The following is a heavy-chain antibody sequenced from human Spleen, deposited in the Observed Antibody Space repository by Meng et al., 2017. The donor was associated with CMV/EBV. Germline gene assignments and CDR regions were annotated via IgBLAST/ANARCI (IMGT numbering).Heavy chain of an antibody. CDR1: GDSISSYY. CDR2: IYYSGST. D-gene: IGHD3-10*01. CDR3: ARDRSSKYYYYGMDV. V-gene: IGHV4-59*01. Sequence: ETLSLTCTVSGDSISSYYWTWIWQPPGKGLEWIGFIYYSGSTNYNPSLKSRVTISVDTSKNQFSLTLTSVTAADTAVYYCARDRSSKYYYYGMDVWGQGTTVTVSS. J-gene: IGHJ6*02.